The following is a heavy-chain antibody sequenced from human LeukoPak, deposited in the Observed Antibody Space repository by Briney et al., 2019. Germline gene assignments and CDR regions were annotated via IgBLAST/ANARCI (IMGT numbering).Heavy chain of an antibody. D-gene: IGHD3-10*01. CDR2: ISYDGSNK. J-gene: IGHJ4*02. Sequence: GGSLRLSCAASGFTFSSYAMHWVRQAPGKGLEWVAVISYDGSNKYYADSVKGRFTISGDNSKNTLYLQMNSLRAEDTAVYYCARDVTMVRGVIGDYWGQGTLVTVSS. V-gene: IGHV3-30-3*01. CDR1: GFTFSSYA. CDR3: ARDVTMVRGVIGDY.